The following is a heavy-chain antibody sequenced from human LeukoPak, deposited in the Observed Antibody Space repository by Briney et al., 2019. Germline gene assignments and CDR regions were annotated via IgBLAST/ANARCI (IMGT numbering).Heavy chain of an antibody. V-gene: IGHV3-23*01. CDR3: AKDYAPIVVVPAAIDY. D-gene: IGHD2-2*01. CDR1: GFTVSSNY. CDR2: ISGSGGST. Sequence: GGSLRLSCAASGFTVSSNYMSWVRQAPGKGLEWVSAISGSGGSTYYADSVKGRFTISRDNSKNTLYLQMNSLRAEDTAVYYCAKDYAPIVVVPAAIDYWGQGTLVTVSS. J-gene: IGHJ4*02.